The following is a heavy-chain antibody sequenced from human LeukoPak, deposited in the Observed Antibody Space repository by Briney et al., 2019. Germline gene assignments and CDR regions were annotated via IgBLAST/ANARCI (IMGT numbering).Heavy chain of an antibody. CDR3: ARGGDPIVGATQPFDY. CDR1: GFTFSSYG. Sequence: GRSLRLSCAASGFTFSSYGMHWVRQAPGKGLEWVAVIWYDGSNKYYADSVKGRFTISRDNSKNTLYLQMNSLRAEDTAVYYCARGGDPIVGATQPFDYWGQGTLSPSPQ. CDR2: IWYDGSNK. V-gene: IGHV3-33*01. D-gene: IGHD1-26*01. J-gene: IGHJ4*02.